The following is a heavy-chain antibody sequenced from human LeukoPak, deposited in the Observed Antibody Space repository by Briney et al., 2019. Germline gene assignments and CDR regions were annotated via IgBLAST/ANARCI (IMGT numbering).Heavy chain of an antibody. J-gene: IGHJ4*02. CDR2: IYYSGST. Sequence: PSQTLSLTCTVSGGSISSGGYYWSWIRQHPGKGLEWIGYIYYSGSTYYNPSLKSRVTISVDTSKNQFSLKLSSVTAADTAVYYCARGYSSGWYNYFDYWGQGTLVTVSS. V-gene: IGHV4-31*03. CDR3: ARGYSSGWYNYFDY. D-gene: IGHD6-19*01. CDR1: GGSISSGGYY.